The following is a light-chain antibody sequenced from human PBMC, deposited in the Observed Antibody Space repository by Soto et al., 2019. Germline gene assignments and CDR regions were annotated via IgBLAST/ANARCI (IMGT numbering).Light chain of an antibody. J-gene: IGLJ1*01. CDR1: SSDVGGYNY. CDR3: SSYTPSNACV. Sequence: SVLTQPASVSGYPGQSITISCTGRSSDVGGYNYVSWYQQHPGKAPKFMIYEVSRRPSGVSNRFSGSQSGNTASLTVSGLQAEGEADYYCSSYTPSNACVFGTGTKVPVL. CDR2: EVS. V-gene: IGLV2-14*01.